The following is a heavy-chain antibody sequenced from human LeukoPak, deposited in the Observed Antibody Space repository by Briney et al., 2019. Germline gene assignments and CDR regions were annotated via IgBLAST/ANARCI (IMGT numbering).Heavy chain of an antibody. J-gene: IGHJ4*02. CDR1: GLTFSSYA. CDR2: ISGSGGST. Sequence: PGGTLRLSCAVSGLTFSSYAMSWVRQAPGKGLEWVSAISGSGGSTYYAASVKGRFTISRDNSKNSLYLQLNSLRAEDTAVDYCARAQPQYSSGWKPLVDYWGRGTLVTVSS. D-gene: IGHD6-19*01. V-gene: IGHV3-23*01. CDR3: ARAQPQYSSGWKPLVDY.